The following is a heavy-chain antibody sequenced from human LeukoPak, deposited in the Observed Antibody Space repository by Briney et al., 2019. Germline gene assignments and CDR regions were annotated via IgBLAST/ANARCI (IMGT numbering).Heavy chain of an antibody. Sequence: GESLKISCKGSGYSFTSYWIGWVRQMPGKGLEWMGIIYPGDSDTRYSPSFQGQVTISADKSISTAYLQWSSLKASDTAMYYCARVSSYSSSYYYYMDVWGKGTTVTVSS. CDR2: IYPGDSDT. V-gene: IGHV5-51*01. CDR1: GYSFTSYW. CDR3: ARVSSYSSSYYYYMDV. D-gene: IGHD6-13*01. J-gene: IGHJ6*03.